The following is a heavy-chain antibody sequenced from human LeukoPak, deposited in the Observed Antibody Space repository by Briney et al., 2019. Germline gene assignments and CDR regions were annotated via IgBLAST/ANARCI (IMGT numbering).Heavy chain of an antibody. CDR1: GGTFSSYA. Sequence: GASVKVSCKASGGTFSSYAISWVRQAPGQGLEWMGGVIPIFGTANYAQKFQGRVTITADESTSTAYMELSSLRSEDTAVYYCARESGYDLAGYNWFDPWGQGTLVTVSS. J-gene: IGHJ5*02. V-gene: IGHV1-69*13. CDR3: ARESGYDLAGYNWFDP. CDR2: VIPIFGTA. D-gene: IGHD5-12*01.